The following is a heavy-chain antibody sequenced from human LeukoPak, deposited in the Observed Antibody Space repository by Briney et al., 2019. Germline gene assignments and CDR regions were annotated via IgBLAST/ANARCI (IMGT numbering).Heavy chain of an antibody. Sequence: SETLSLTCTVSGGSTSSYYWSWIRQPPGKGLEWIGYIYYSGSTNYNPSLKSRVTISVDTSKNQFSLKLSSVTAADTAVYYCARDVDFYYYYMDVWGKGTTVTASS. J-gene: IGHJ6*03. D-gene: IGHD2-15*01. CDR3: ARDVDFYYYYMDV. CDR2: IYYSGST. CDR1: GGSTSSYY. V-gene: IGHV4-59*01.